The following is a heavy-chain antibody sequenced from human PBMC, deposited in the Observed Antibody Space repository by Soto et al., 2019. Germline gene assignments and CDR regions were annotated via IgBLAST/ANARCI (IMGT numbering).Heavy chain of an antibody. CDR2: IYNSGST. J-gene: IGHJ4*02. CDR1: GGSINNNGYF. CDR3: ARGPSGDKVDY. V-gene: IGHV4-30-4*01. D-gene: IGHD1-26*01. Sequence: QVQLQESGPGVVEPSQTLSLTCTVSGGSINNNGYFWSWIRQPPGSGLEWIGHIYNSGSTYSNPSLKXRXTXSXDTSKNQFSLKLSSVTAADTAVYYCARGPSGDKVDYWGQGTLVTVSS.